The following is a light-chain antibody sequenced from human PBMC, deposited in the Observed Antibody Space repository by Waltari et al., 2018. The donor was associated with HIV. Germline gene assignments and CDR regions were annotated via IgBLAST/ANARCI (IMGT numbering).Light chain of an antibody. CDR1: NPASGAYND. J-gene: IGLJ1*01. CDR2: EVS. Sequence: QSALTQPVSVSGSPGQSIAIYCTATNPASGAYNDVSCFQHHPGKAPNLIIYEVSNRPSGVSNRFSGSKSGDTAFLTISGLQAEDEADYYCWSYTTSDTFVFGTGTKVTVL. V-gene: IGLV2-14*01. CDR3: WSYTTSDTFV.